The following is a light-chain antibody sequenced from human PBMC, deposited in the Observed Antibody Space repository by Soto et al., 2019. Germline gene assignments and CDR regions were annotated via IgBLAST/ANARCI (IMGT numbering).Light chain of an antibody. CDR3: QQYGNSPYT. V-gene: IGKV3-20*01. Sequence: EIVLTQSPGTLALSLGEGATLSCRASQSVSSTSLAWYQQKPGKAPRLLIYDASSRATGIPDRFSGSGSGTDFTLTISRLEPEDFAVYYCQQYGNSPYTFGLGTKLEIK. CDR1: QSVSSTS. CDR2: DAS. J-gene: IGKJ2*01.